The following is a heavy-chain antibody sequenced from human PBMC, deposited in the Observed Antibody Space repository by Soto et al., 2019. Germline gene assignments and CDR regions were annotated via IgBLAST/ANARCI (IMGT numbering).Heavy chain of an antibody. J-gene: IGHJ6*02. CDR2: IYYSGST. D-gene: IGHD6-19*01. V-gene: IGHV4-39*01. CDR1: GGSISSSSYY. CDR3: ARHASSGWYGYYYYYYGMDV. Sequence: SETLSLTCTVSGGSISSSSYYWGWIRQPPGKGLEWIGSIYYSGSTYYNPSLKSRVTISVATSKDQFSLKLSSVTAADTAVYYCARHASSGWYGYYYYYYGMDVWGQGTTVTVSS.